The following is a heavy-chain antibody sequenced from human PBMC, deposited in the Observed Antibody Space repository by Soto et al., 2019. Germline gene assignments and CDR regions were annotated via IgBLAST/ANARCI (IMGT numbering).Heavy chain of an antibody. V-gene: IGHV3-23*01. Sequence: GSLRLSCAASGXTFSSYSMSWVRQAPGKGLEWVSAISGSGGSTYYADSVKGRFTISRDNSKKKLYLQMNSMRAEDTAVYYCAKQGRFYGDEYYFDYWGQGTLGTVSS. J-gene: IGHJ4*02. CDR2: ISGSGGST. CDR3: AKQGRFYGDEYYFDY. CDR1: GXTFSSYS. D-gene: IGHD4-17*01.